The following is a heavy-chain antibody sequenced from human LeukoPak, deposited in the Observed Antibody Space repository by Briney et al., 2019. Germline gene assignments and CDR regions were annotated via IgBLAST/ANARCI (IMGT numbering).Heavy chain of an antibody. CDR1: GDFISTYY. V-gene: IGHV4-4*07. D-gene: IGHD6-6*01. Sequence: SETLSLTCTVSGDFISTYYWSWIRQPAGKGLEWIGRILTSGSANYNPSLKSRVTMSVDTSKNQFSMRLSSLTAADTAVYYCARGSTLSSSSDSHDYWGQGTLVIVSS. CDR3: ARGSTLSSSSDSHDY. J-gene: IGHJ4*02. CDR2: ILTSGSA.